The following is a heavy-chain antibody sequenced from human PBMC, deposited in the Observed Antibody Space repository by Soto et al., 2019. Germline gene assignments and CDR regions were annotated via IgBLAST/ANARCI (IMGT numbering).Heavy chain of an antibody. CDR3: ASLDSSGWYFDD. J-gene: IGHJ4*02. CDR1: GRSFSNPYFY. D-gene: IGHD6-19*01. V-gene: IGHV4-34*01. Sequence: QVQLQQWGAGLLKPSETLSLTCAVYGRSFSNPYFYWSWIRQPPGKGLEWIGEVNHRGSTNYTPSLKSRVTISLDTSKNHFSLRLTSLTAADTALYYCASLDSSGWYFDDWGQGTLVPVSS. CDR2: VNHRGST.